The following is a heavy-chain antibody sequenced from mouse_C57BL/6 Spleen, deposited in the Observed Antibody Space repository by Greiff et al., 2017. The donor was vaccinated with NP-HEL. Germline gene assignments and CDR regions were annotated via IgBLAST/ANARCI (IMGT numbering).Heavy chain of an antibody. CDR1: GYTFTSYW. Sequence: VQLQQSGAELVKPGASVKLSCKASGYTFTSYWMQWVKQRPGQGLEWIGEIDPSDSYTNYNQKFKGKATLTVDTSSSTAYMQLSSLTSEDSAVYYCARGGATEFDYWGQGTTLTVSS. CDR2: IDPSDSYT. CDR3: ARGGATEFDY. V-gene: IGHV1-50*01. D-gene: IGHD3-1*01. J-gene: IGHJ2*01.